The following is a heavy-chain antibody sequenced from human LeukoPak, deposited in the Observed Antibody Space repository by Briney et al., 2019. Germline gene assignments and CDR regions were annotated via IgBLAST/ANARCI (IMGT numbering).Heavy chain of an antibody. D-gene: IGHD6-13*01. J-gene: IGHJ3*02. CDR2: IYYSGST. CDR1: GGSISSYY. V-gene: IGHV4-59*01. CDR3: ARYQTPIAAAGSRYAFDI. Sequence: SETLSLTCTVSGGSISSYYWSWIRQPPGKGLDWIGYIYYSGSTNYSPSLKSRVTISVDTSKNQFSLKLSSVTAADTAVYYCARYQTPIAAAGSRYAFDIWARGQWSPSLQ.